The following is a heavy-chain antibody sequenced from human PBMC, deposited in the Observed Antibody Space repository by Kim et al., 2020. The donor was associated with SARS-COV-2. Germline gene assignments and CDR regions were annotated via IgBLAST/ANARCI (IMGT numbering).Heavy chain of an antibody. V-gene: IGHV1-2*06. CDR2: INPNSGGT. D-gene: IGHD3-3*01. CDR3: ARDPRGPYYDFWSGYRNPLPYYCGMDV. J-gene: IGHJ6*02. CDR1: GYTFTGYY. Sequence: ASVKVSCKASGYTFTGYYMHWVRQAPGQGLEWMGRINPNSGGTNYAQKFQGRVTMTRDTSISTAYMELSRLRSDDTAVYYCARDPRGPYYDFWSGYRNPLPYYCGMDVWGQGTTVTVSS.